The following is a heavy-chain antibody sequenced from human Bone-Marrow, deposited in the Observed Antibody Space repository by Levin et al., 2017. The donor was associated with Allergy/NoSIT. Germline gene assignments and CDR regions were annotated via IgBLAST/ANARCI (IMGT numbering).Heavy chain of an antibody. V-gene: IGHV1-8*01. Sequence: ASLPLSFPSSCSPFPSSDINWVRQATGQGLEWMGWMNPNSGNTGYAQKFQGRVTMTRNTSISTAYMELSSLRSEDTAVYYCARGPSYCSSTSCRYYYYYDGMDGWGQGTTVTVSS. CDR2: MNPNSGNT. J-gene: IGHJ6*02. D-gene: IGHD2-2*01. CDR3: ARGPSYCSSTSCRYYYYYDGMDG. CDR1: CSPFPSSD.